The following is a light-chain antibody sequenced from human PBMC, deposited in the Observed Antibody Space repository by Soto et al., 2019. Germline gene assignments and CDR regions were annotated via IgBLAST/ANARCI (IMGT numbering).Light chain of an antibody. Sequence: DIQMTQSPSSLSXXXXXXXXXXXLASQSISGYLNWYQQNPGKAPTLLIYAASSLQSGVPSRFSGSGSGTDFTLTINCLHPEDFAPYYCALRSSPPISSGHGTRPEIK. J-gene: IGKJ5*01. CDR2: AAS. V-gene: IGKV1-39*01. CDR3: ALRSSPPIS. CDR1: QSISGY.